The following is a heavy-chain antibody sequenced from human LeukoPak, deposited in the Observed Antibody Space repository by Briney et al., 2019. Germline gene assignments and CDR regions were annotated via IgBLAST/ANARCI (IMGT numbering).Heavy chain of an antibody. CDR1: GYTFTSYD. J-gene: IGHJ6*02. D-gene: IGHD5-18*01. CDR3: ARVGGYSYGYYYYYYYGMDV. Sequence: ASVKVSCKASGYTFTSYDINWVRQATGQGLEWMGWMNPNSGNTGYAQKFRGRVTMTRNTSISTAYMELSSLRSEDTAVYYCARVGGYSYGYYYYYYYGMDVWGQGTTVTVSS. V-gene: IGHV1-8*01. CDR2: MNPNSGNT.